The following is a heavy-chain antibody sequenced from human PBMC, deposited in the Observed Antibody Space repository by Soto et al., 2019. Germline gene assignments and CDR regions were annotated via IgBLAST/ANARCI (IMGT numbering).Heavy chain of an antibody. D-gene: IGHD3-3*01. V-gene: IGHV3-33*01. Sequence: GGSLRLSCAASGFTFSSYAMHWVRQAPGKGLDWVAVIWNDGNNKYYADSVQGRFIISRDNSKNSLYLQMNSLRAEDTAVYYCARAFDFWNAQDYSGPGTLVTVSS. CDR2: IWNDGNNK. J-gene: IGHJ4*02. CDR1: GFTFSSYA. CDR3: ARAFDFWNAQDY.